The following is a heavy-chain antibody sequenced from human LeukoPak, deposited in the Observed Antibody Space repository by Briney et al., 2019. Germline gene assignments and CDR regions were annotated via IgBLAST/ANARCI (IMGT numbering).Heavy chain of an antibody. D-gene: IGHD3-16*01. CDR3: TRDNVMGSY. V-gene: IGHV3-20*04. J-gene: IGHJ4*02. CDR2: ISWNSGSI. CDR1: GFTFSNNA. Sequence: GGSLRLSCAASGFTFSNNAMSWVRQAPGKGLEWVSGISWNSGSIGYADSVKGRFTISRDNAKNSLYPQMNSLRAEDTAVYYCTRDNVMGSYWGQGALVTVSP.